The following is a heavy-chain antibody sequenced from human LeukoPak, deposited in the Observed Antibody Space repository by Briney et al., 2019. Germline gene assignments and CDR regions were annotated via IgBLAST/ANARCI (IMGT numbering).Heavy chain of an antibody. CDR3: ARGDYGDFLR. D-gene: IGHD4-17*01. CDR1: GFTFSSYE. V-gene: IGHV3-48*03. CDR2: ISSSGSTI. Sequence: PGGSLRLSCAASGFTFSSYEMNWVRQAPGKGLEWVSYISSSGSTIYYADSVKGRFTISRDNSKNTLYLQMNSLRAEDTAVYYCARGDYGDFLRWGQGTLVTVSS. J-gene: IGHJ4*02.